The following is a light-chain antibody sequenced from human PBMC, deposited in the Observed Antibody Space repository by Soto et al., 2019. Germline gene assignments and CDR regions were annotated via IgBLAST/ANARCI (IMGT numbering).Light chain of an antibody. CDR2: GNS. CDR1: RSNIGAGYD. Sequence: QSVLTQPPSVSGAPGQRVTISCTGSRSNIGAGYDVHWYQQPPGTAPKLLIYGNSNRPSGVPDRFSGSKSGTSASLAITGLQAEDEADYYCQSYDSSLSGSLVFGTGTKVTVL. CDR3: QSYDSSLSGSLV. J-gene: IGLJ1*01. V-gene: IGLV1-40*01.